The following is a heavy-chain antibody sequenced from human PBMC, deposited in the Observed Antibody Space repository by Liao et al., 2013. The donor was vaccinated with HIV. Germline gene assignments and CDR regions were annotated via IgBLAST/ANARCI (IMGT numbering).Heavy chain of an antibody. CDR3: ARAQWGYDTSGLRLYYHYMDV. CDR1: GGSISSFQ. Sequence: QVQLQESGPGLVKPSETLPLTCTVSGGSISSFQWNWIRQPAGKGLEWIGRIYTSGSTNYNPSLKSRVSLSVDTSKNQFSLKLFSVTAADTAVYYCARAQWGYDTSGLRLYYHYMDVWGKGTTVTVSS. J-gene: IGHJ6*03. D-gene: IGHD3-22*01. CDR2: IYTSGST. V-gene: IGHV4-4*07.